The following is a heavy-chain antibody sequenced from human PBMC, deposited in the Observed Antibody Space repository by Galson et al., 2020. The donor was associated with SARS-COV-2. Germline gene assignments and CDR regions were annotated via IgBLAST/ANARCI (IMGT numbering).Heavy chain of an antibody. J-gene: IGHJ6*02. CDR2: IYHSGST. CDR3: ARVGTMYYAMDV. D-gene: IGHD3-10*01. CDR1: GGSISSRGYS. V-gene: IGHV4-30-2*01. Sequence: SETLSLTCAVSGGSISSRGYSWSWIRQPPGKGLEWIGYIYHSGSTNYNPSLKRRVNISVDRSKNQFSLKLSSVTAADTAVYYCARVGTMYYAMDVWGHGTTVTVSS.